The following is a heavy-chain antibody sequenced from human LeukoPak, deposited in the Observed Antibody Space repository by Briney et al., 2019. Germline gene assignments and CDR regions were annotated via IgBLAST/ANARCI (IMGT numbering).Heavy chain of an antibody. V-gene: IGHV4-39*07. CDR2: IYYSGST. Sequence: PSETLSLTCTVSGGSISSSSYYWGWIRQPPGKGLEWIGSIYYSGSTYYNPSLKSRVTISVDTSKNQFSLKLSSVTAADTAVYYCARDLRVGSYLGIWGQGTMVTVSS. D-gene: IGHD1-26*01. J-gene: IGHJ3*02. CDR3: ARDLRVGSYLGI. CDR1: GGSISSSSYY.